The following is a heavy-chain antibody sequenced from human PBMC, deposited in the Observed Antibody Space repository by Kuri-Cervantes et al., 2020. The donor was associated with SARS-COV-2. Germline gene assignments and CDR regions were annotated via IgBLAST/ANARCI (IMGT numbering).Heavy chain of an antibody. J-gene: IGHJ6*03. CDR1: GFTVSSNY. CDR3: ARVGATVPNYYYYYYYMDV. D-gene: IGHD1-26*01. V-gene: IGHV3-53*01. CDR2: IYSGGST. Sequence: GGSLRLSCAASGFTVSSNYMSWVRQAPGRGLEWVSVIYSGGSTYYADSVKGRFTISRDNSKNTLYLQMNSLRAEDTAVYYCARVGATVPNYYYYYYYMDVWGKGTTVTVSS.